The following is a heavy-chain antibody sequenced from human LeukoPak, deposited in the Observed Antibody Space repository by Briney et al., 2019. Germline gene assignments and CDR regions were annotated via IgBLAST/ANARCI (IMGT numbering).Heavy chain of an antibody. V-gene: IGHV4-38-2*02. Sequence: PSETLSLTCTVSGYSISSGYYWGWIRQPPGKGLEWIGSIYHSGSTYYNPSLKSRVTISVDTSKNQFSLKLSSVTAADTAVYYCARQSVNHWYFDLWGRGTLVTVSS. CDR3: ARQSVNHWYFDL. D-gene: IGHD1-14*01. CDR1: GYSISSGYY. J-gene: IGHJ2*01. CDR2: IYHSGST.